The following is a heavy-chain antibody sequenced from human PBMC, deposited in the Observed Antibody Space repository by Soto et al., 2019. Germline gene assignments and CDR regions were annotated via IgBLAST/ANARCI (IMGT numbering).Heavy chain of an antibody. CDR2: IYYTGNT. J-gene: IGHJ4*02. Sequence: QVQLKESGPGLVKPSQTLSLTCSVSGGSIGSGDYYWSWVRQSPGKGLEWIGYIYYTGNTYYNPSLASRVTCSVDTSQNQLSLRLSDVTVADTAVYYWARDARRREDSGTRPLYYFDYWGQGTLVTVSS. CDR3: ARDARRREDSGTRPLYYFDY. D-gene: IGHD1-26*01. V-gene: IGHV4-30-4*01. CDR1: GGSIGSGDYY.